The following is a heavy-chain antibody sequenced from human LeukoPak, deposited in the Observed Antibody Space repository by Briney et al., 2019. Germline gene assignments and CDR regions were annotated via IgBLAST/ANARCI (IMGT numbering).Heavy chain of an antibody. D-gene: IGHD3-22*01. CDR3: ARVAYYDSSGYYPVPFDY. V-gene: IGHV3-21*01. J-gene: IGHJ4*02. CDR1: GFTFSSYT. CDR2: ISRSSSYI. Sequence: GGSLRLSCAASGFTFSSYTMNRVRQAPGRGLEWVSSISRSSSYIYYGDSVKGRFTISRDNAKNSLYLQMNSLRAEDTAVYYRARVAYYDSSGYYPVPFDYWGQGTLVTVSS.